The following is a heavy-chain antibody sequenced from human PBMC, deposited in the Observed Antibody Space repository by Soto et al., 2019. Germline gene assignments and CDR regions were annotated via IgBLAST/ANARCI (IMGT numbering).Heavy chain of an antibody. V-gene: IGHV3-30*03. J-gene: IGHJ5*02. CDR2: ISYDGSNK. D-gene: IGHD3-22*01. CDR1: GFTFSSYG. Sequence: GGSLRLSCAASGFTFSSYGMHWVRQAPGKGLEWVAVISYDGSNKYYADSVKGRFTISRDNSKNTLYLQMNSLRAEDTAVYYCARSRITMIVVAPGWFDPWGQGTLVTVSS. CDR3: ARSRITMIVVAPGWFDP.